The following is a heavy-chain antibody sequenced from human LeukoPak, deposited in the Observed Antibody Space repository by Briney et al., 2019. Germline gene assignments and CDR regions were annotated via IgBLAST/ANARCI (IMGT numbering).Heavy chain of an antibody. J-gene: IGHJ4*02. Sequence: GGSLRLSCGASGFTFSTYWMSWVRQAPGKGLEWVANTKKDGSEKYYVDSVKGRFTISRDNAKNSLYLQMNSLRVEDTAVYYCARDSADTIFGVVTPLDYWGQGTLVTVSS. CDR3: ARDSADTIFGVVTPLDY. V-gene: IGHV3-7*01. CDR1: GFTFSTYW. D-gene: IGHD3-3*01. CDR2: TKKDGSEK.